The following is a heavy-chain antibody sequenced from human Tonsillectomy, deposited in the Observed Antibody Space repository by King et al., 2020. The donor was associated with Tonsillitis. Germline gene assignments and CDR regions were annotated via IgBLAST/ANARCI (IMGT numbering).Heavy chain of an antibody. J-gene: IGHJ6*02. CDR2: FGPEDAET. CDR1: GYTLTELS. Sequence: VQLVQSGAEVKKPGASVKVSCKVSGYTLTELSMHWVRQAPGKGLEWMGGFGPEDAETIYAQKFQGRVTMTEDTSTDTAYMELSRLRFEETAVYYCATVARSEDDIQTTPPDTVYYGMDVWGPGTTVTVSS. D-gene: IGHD1-14*01. V-gene: IGHV1-24*01. CDR3: ATVARSEDDIQTTPPDTVYYGMDV.